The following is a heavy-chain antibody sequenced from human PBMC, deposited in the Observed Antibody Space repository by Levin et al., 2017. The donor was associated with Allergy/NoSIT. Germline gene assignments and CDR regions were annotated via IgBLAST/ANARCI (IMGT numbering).Heavy chain of an antibody. V-gene: IGHV3-23*01. D-gene: IGHD6-13*01. CDR2: ISGSGGST. J-gene: IGHJ5*02. Sequence: GESLKISCAASGFTFSSYAMSWVRQAPGKGLEWVSAISGSGGSTYYADSVKGRFTISRDKSKNTLYLQMNSLRAEDTAVYYCAKVAAGKLGWFDPWGQGTLVTVSS. CDR1: GFTFSSYA. CDR3: AKVAAGKLGWFDP.